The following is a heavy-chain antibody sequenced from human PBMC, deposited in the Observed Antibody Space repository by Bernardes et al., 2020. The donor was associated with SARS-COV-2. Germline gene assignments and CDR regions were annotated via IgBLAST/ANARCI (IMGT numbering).Heavy chain of an antibody. Sequence: SETLSLTCSVSGGSISRYYWSWVRQPPGKGLEWIGYVYSTGSTYYNPSHKSRVIISVDTSKNQFSLRLTSLTAADSAVYYCARHRDSSSSDPLDYWGQGTLLTVSS. D-gene: IGHD6-6*01. CDR1: GGSISRYY. CDR2: VYSTGST. J-gene: IGHJ4*02. V-gene: IGHV4-59*01. CDR3: ARHRDSSSSDPLDY.